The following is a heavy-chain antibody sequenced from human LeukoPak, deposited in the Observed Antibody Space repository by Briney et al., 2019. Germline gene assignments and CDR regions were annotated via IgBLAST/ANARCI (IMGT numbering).Heavy chain of an antibody. CDR2: INPNSGGT. D-gene: IGHD1-26*01. Sequence: ASVKVSCKASGYTFTGYYMHWVRQAPGQGLEWMGWINPNSGGTNYAQKFQGRVTMTRDTSISTAYMELSRLRSDDTAVYYCAREAGDSGSYYDYWGQGTLVTDSS. CDR1: GYTFTGYY. V-gene: IGHV1-2*02. J-gene: IGHJ4*02. CDR3: AREAGDSGSYYDY.